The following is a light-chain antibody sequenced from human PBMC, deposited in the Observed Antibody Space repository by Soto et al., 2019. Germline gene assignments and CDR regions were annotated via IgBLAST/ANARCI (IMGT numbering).Light chain of an antibody. CDR1: QNVGTN. J-gene: IGKJ4*01. Sequence: EIVLTQSPGTLSLSPGERATLSCRASQNVGTNLAWYQQKPGQAPRLLIYGASSRAIGIPDRFSGSGSGTDFTVSISRLEPEDFAVYYCQHYINLPPTFGGGTKVEIK. V-gene: IGKV3-20*01. CDR3: QHYINLPPT. CDR2: GAS.